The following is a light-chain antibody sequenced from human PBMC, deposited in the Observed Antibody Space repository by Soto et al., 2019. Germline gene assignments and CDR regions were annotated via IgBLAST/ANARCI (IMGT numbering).Light chain of an antibody. V-gene: IGLV1-40*01. J-gene: IGLJ1*01. CDR3: QSYDSSLNGYV. CDR1: SSNIGSNY. Sequence: QSVLTQPPSASGTPGQRVTISCSGSSSNIGSNYVYWYQQLPGTAPKLLIYANNYRPSGVPDRFSGSKSGTSASLAITGLQAEDEADYYCQSYDSSLNGYVFGTGTKVTVL. CDR2: ANN.